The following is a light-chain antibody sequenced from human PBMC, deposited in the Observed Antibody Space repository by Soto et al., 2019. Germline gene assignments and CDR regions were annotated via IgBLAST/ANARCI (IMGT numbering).Light chain of an antibody. V-gene: IGKV3-20*01. CDR2: GAS. CDR1: QFVSRTY. CDR3: QQYGISPFT. Sequence: EIELTQSPCTLSLSAGESATLSCRVSQFVSRTYLAWYQQRPGQAPRLLIYGASSRATGIPERFSGGGSETDFTLTISRLESEDSEVYYCQQYGISPFTFGGGTKVDIK. J-gene: IGKJ4*01.